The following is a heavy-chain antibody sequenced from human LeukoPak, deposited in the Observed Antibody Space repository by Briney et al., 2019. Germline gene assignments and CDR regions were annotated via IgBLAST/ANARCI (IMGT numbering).Heavy chain of an antibody. CDR1: GGSFSGYY. V-gene: IGHV4-34*01. Sequence: SETLSLTCAVYGGSFSGYYWSWIRQPPGKGLEWIGEINHSGSTNYNPSLKSRVTISVDTSKNQFSLKLSSVTAADTAVYCCARQIAVAGMNYFDYWGQGTLVTVSS. CDR2: INHSGST. CDR3: ARQIAVAGMNYFDY. J-gene: IGHJ4*02. D-gene: IGHD6-19*01.